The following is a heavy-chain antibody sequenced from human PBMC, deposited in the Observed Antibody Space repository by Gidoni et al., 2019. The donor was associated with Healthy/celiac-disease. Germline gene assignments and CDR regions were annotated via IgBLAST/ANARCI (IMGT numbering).Heavy chain of an antibody. CDR1: GFTFRSYA. D-gene: IGHD5-12*01. CDR2: ISGSGGST. CDR3: AKDPLIMATTHYYGMDV. J-gene: IGHJ6*02. Sequence: EVQLLESGGGLVQPGGSLRLSCAASGFTFRSYAMSWVRQAPGKGLGWVSAISGSGGSTYYADSVKGRFTISRDNSKNTLYLQMNSLRAEDTAVYYCAKDPLIMATTHYYGMDVWGQGTTVTVSS. V-gene: IGHV3-23*01.